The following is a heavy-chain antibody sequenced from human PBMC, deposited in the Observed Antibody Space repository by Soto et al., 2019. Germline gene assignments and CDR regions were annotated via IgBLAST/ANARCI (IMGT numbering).Heavy chain of an antibody. V-gene: IGHV3-33*01. D-gene: IGHD2-2*01. J-gene: IGHJ3*02. CDR3: AREGVGYQQNAFDI. CDR2: IWYDGSNK. CDR1: GFTFSSYG. Sequence: GGSLRLSCAASGFTFSSYGMHWVRQAPGKGLEWVAVIWYDGSNKYYADSVKGRFTISRDNSKNTLYLQMNSLRAEDTAVYYCAREGVGYQQNAFDIWGQGTMVTVSS.